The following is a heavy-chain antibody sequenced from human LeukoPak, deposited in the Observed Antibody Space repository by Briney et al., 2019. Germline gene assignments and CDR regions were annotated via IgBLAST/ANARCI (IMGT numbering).Heavy chain of an antibody. J-gene: IGHJ4*02. Sequence: GGSLRLSCAAAGFTFDDYGMTWLRQAPGKGLEWVPGINWNGGSTGYADSVKGRFTISRDNAKNSLYLQMNSLRAEDTALYYCARVFGGGVFDYWGQGTLVTVSS. CDR2: INWNGGST. CDR1: GFTFDDYG. V-gene: IGHV3-20*04. CDR3: ARVFGGGVFDY. D-gene: IGHD2-21*01.